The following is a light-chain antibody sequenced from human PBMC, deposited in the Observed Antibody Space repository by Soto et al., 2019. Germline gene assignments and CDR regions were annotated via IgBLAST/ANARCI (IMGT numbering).Light chain of an antibody. J-gene: IGKJ4*01. CDR1: QSVSNNY. CDR3: QQLERYPST. CDR2: GAS. V-gene: IGKV3D-20*02. Sequence: EIVLTQSPATLSLSPGPRSTLSCRASQSVSNNYLAWYQQKTGQAPRIXIYGASNRATGIPDRFSGSGYGTDFNLTISSLQTEDFATYYCQQLERYPSTFGGGTKVDIK.